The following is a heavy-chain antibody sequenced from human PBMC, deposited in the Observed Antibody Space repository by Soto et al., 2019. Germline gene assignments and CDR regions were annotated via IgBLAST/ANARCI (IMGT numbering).Heavy chain of an antibody. D-gene: IGHD6-13*01. J-gene: IGHJ4*02. Sequence: GASVKVSCKASGYTFTSYAMHWVRQAPGQRLEWMGWISAYNGNTNYAQKLQGRVTMTTDTSTSTAYMELRSLRSDDTAVYYCARGLSPSYSSSPLGYWGQGTLVTVSS. CDR1: GYTFTSYA. CDR3: ARGLSPSYSSSPLGY. V-gene: IGHV1-18*01. CDR2: ISAYNGNT.